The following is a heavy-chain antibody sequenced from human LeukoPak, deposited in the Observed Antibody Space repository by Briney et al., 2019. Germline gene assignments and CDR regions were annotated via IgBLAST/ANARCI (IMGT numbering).Heavy chain of an antibody. V-gene: IGHV3-15*01. CDR1: GFTFSNAW. Sequence: GGSLRLSCAASGFTFSNAWMSWVRQAPGKGLEWVGHIKSKADGGTTDYAAPVKGRITISRDDSKNTLYLQMNSLKTEDTAVYYCTTTGIAVAPGDWGQGTLVTVSS. D-gene: IGHD6-19*01. CDR2: IKSKADGGTT. CDR3: TTTGIAVAPGD. J-gene: IGHJ4*02.